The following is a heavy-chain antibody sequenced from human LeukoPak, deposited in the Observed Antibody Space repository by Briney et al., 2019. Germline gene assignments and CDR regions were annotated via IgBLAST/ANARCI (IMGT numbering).Heavy chain of an antibody. CDR2: ISYDGSNQ. CDR1: GFTFSNYA. CDR3: AKVRKEQWLVLIDY. Sequence: GRSLRLSCAASGFTFSNYAMHWVRQAPGKGLKWVAVISYDGSNQYYADSVRGRFTISRDNSKNTLYLQMNSLRAEDTAVYYCAKVRKEQWLVLIDYWGQGTLVTVSS. D-gene: IGHD6-19*01. V-gene: IGHV3-30*18. J-gene: IGHJ4*02.